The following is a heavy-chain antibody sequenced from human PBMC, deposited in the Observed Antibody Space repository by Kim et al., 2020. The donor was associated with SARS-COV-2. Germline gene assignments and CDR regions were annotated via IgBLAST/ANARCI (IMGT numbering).Heavy chain of an antibody. V-gene: IGHV3-23*01. D-gene: IGHD2-21*01. J-gene: IGHJ4*02. CDR3: AKVMVIARAMYYFDY. Sequence: SEKGRFPISRDNSKNTLYLQMNSLRAADAAVYYCAKVMVIARAMYYFDYWGQGTLVTVSS.